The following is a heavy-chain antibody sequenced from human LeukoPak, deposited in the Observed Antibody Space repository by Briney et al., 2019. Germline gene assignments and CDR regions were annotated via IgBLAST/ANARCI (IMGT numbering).Heavy chain of an antibody. D-gene: IGHD2-2*02. CDR2: IRGSGGST. J-gene: IGHJ4*02. CDR3: AKSYCSSTSCYRGLYAIDY. Sequence: PGGSLRLSCAASGFTFSDYAMSWLRQAPGKGLEWVSGIRGSGGSTFYADSVKGRFTISRDNAKNSLYLQMNSLRAEDTAVYYCAKSYCSSTSCYRGLYAIDYWGQGTLVTVSS. V-gene: IGHV3-23*01. CDR1: GFTFSDYA.